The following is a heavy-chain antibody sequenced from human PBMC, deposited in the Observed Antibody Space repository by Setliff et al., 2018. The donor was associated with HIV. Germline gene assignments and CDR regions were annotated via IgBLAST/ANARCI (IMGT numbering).Heavy chain of an antibody. D-gene: IGHD1-1*01. CDR3: ARVDGAYNDNIFDY. CDR2: MNPNSGNT. CDR1: GYTFSTYS. J-gene: IGHJ4*02. V-gene: IGHV1-8*01. Sequence: GASVKVSCKASGYTFSTYSIHWVRQAPGQRLEWMGWMNPNSGNTGYAQKFQGRVTMTRNTSIGTAYMQLSGLRSEDTAVYFCARVDGAYNDNIFDYWGQGTLVTVSS.